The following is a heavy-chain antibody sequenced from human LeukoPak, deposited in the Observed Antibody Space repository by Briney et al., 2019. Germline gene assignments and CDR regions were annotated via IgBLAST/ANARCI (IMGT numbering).Heavy chain of an antibody. Sequence: PGGSLRLSCAASGVTFRIYGMSWVRQAPGKGLEWVSGISGSGGTTNYAESVKGRFTISRDNSKNTLYLQMSSLRAEDTAVYYCARADLWFGESGPDYWGQGTLVTVSS. D-gene: IGHD3-10*01. CDR1: GVTFRIYG. CDR3: ARADLWFGESGPDY. J-gene: IGHJ4*02. CDR2: ISGSGGTT. V-gene: IGHV3-23*01.